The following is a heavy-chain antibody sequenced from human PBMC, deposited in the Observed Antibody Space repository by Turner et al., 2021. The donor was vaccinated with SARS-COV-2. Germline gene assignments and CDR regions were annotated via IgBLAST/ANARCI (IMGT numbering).Heavy chain of an antibody. V-gene: IGHV3-48*02. D-gene: IGHD4-17*01. Sequence: VQLVETGGGFIQPGGSLRPSGAVTGFTVSCNFMSWVRQAPGKGLEWVSYISSSSSTIYYADSVKGRFTISRDNAKNSLYLQMNSLRDEDTAVYYCARADYGGNNYYYGMDVWGQGTTVTVSS. CDR1: GFTVSCNF. J-gene: IGHJ6*02. CDR2: ISSSSSTI. CDR3: ARADYGGNNYYYGMDV.